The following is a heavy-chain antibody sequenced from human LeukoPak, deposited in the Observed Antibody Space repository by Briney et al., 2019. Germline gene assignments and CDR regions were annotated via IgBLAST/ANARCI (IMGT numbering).Heavy chain of an antibody. CDR1: GFTFSSHA. V-gene: IGHV3-23*01. CDR2: ISGSGGST. J-gene: IGHJ4*02. D-gene: IGHD3-22*01. CDR3: AKSRFATLYFYDTSSYYPFDY. Sequence: PGGSLRLSCAASGFTFSSHAMSWVRQAPGKGLEWVSVISGSGGSTFYSDSVKGRFTISRDNSKKTLYLQMNSLGAEDTAVYYCAKSRFATLYFYDTSSYYPFDYWGQGTLVTVSS.